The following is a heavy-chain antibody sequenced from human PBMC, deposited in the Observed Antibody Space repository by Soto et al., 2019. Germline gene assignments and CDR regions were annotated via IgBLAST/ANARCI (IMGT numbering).Heavy chain of an antibody. D-gene: IGHD2-8*01. J-gene: IGHJ6*02. CDR2: ISFDGNIK. Sequence: QVQLVESGGGVVQPGRSLRLSCAASGFTFSDYAMHLVRHVPGQGLEWVAVISFDGNIKYDADSVKGRFTISRDNSKNTLFLQMDSLKGEDTAVYSCARAPRRYCTSLSCLGLYGLDVWGQGTAVTVSS. V-gene: IGHV3-30-3*01. CDR3: ARAPRRYCTSLSCLGLYGLDV. CDR1: GFTFSDYA.